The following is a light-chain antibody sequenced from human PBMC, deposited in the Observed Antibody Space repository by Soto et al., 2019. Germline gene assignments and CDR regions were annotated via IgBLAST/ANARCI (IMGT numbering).Light chain of an antibody. CDR3: QQYGSSPWT. V-gene: IGKV3-20*01. J-gene: IGKJ1*01. Sequence: EIVLPQSPGTLSLSPGESATLSCRASQSVSSSYLAWYQQKPGQAPRLLIYGASSRATGIPDRFSGSGSGTDFTLTISSLQPEEFAVYYCQQYGSSPWTVGQGTKVDIK. CDR2: GAS. CDR1: QSVSSSY.